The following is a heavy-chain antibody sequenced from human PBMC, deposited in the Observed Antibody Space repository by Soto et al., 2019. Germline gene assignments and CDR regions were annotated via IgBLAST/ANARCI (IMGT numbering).Heavy chain of an antibody. CDR1: GGSISSYY. D-gene: IGHD1-20*01. J-gene: IGHJ4*02. Sequence: ASETLSLTCTVSGGSISSYYWSWIRQPPGKGLEWIGYIYYSGSTNYNPSLKSRVTISVDTSKNQFSLKLSSVTAADTAVYYCARFPPIGITGTTGNWGQGTLVTVSS. CDR3: ARFPPIGITGTTGN. V-gene: IGHV4-59*01. CDR2: IYYSGST.